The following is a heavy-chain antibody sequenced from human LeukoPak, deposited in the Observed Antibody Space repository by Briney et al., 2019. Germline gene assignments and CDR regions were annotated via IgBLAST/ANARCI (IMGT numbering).Heavy chain of an antibody. V-gene: IGHV3-30-3*01. Sequence: GRSLGLSCAASGFTFSSYAMHWVRQAPGKGLEWVAVISYDGSNKYYADSVKGRFTISRDNSKNTLYLQMNSLRAEDTAVYYCARRDPLYDILTGGFDYWGQGTLVTVSS. J-gene: IGHJ4*02. CDR3: ARRDPLYDILTGGFDY. CDR2: ISYDGSNK. D-gene: IGHD3-9*01. CDR1: GFTFSSYA.